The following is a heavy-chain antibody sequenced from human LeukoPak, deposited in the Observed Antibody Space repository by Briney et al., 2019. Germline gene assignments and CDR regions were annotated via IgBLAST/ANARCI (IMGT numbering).Heavy chain of an antibody. D-gene: IGHD2-2*01. V-gene: IGHV4-34*01. J-gene: IGHJ6*04. Sequence: SETLSLTCAVYGGSFSGYYWSWIRQPPGKGLEWIGETNHSGSTNYNPSLKSRVTISVDTSKNQFSLKLSSVTAADTAVYYCARGQIVVVPAGSGYYGMDVWGKGTTVTVSS. CDR1: GGSFSGYY. CDR2: TNHSGST. CDR3: ARGQIVVVPAGSGYYGMDV.